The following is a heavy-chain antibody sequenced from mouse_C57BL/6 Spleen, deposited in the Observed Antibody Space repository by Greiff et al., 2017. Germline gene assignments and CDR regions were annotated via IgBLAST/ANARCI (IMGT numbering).Heavy chain of an antibody. CDR2: IWRGGST. CDR3: AKNSQGCYSLAY. D-gene: IGHD3-2*02. Sequence: VQLQESGPGLAQPSQSLSITCTVSGFSFTSYGVHWVRQSPGKGLEWLGVIWRGGSTDYNEAFMSRLGITKDNSKSQVFFKMNSLQADYTAIYYCAKNSQGCYSLAYWGQGTLVTVSA. V-gene: IGHV2-5*01. CDR1: GFSFTSYG. J-gene: IGHJ3*01.